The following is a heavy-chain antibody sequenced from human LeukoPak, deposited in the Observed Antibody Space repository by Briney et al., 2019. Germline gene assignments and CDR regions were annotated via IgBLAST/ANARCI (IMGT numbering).Heavy chain of an antibody. CDR1: GYTFTGYY. D-gene: IGHD3-10*01. V-gene: IGHV1-2*02. Sequence: ASVKVSCKASGYTFTGYYMHWVRQAPGQGLEWMGWINPNSGGTNYAQKFQGRVTMTRDTSISTAYMELSRLRSDDTAVYYCARARKLLWFRELAPNWFDPWGQGTLVTVSS. CDR2: INPNSGGT. J-gene: IGHJ5*02. CDR3: ARARKLLWFRELAPNWFDP.